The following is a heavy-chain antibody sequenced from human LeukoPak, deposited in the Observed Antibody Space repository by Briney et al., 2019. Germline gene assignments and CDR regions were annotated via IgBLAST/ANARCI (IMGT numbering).Heavy chain of an antibody. J-gene: IGHJ4*02. CDR3: ARGGCSGGNCNFDY. D-gene: IGHD2-15*01. CDR2: TYYRSKWYN. V-gene: IGHV6-1*01. Sequence: SQTLSLTCAISGDSVSSNSAAWNWIRQSPSRGLEWLGRTYYRSKWYNDYAVSVKGRITINPDTSKNQFSLQLNSVTPEDTAVYYCARGGCSGGNCNFDYWGQGTLVTVSS. CDR1: GDSVSSNSAA.